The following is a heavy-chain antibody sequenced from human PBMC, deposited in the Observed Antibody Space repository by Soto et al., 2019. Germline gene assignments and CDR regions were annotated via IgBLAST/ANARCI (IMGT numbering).Heavy chain of an antibody. CDR3: ASSTTAGGDQQIGAT. V-gene: IGHV3-74*01. CDR2: INSDGSST. D-gene: IGHD6-6*01. CDR1: GFTFSSYW. J-gene: IGHJ5*02. Sequence: EVQLVESGGGLVQPGGSLRLSCAASGFTFSSYWMHWVRQAPGKGLVWVSRINSDGSSTFYADSVKGRFTISRDNAKNTLYLQMNSLRAADTALYHYASSTTAGGDQQIGATWGQGTLVTVYS.